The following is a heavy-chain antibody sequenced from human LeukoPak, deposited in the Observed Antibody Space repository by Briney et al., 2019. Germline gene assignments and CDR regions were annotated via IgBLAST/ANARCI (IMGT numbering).Heavy chain of an antibody. D-gene: IGHD6-13*01. Sequence: SQTLSLTCAISGDSVSSNSAAWNWIRQSPSRGLEWLGRTYYRSKWYNDYAVSVKSRITINPDTSKNQFSLQLNSVTPEDTAVYYCAREGSSWPLRAYWYFDLWGRGTLVTVSS. CDR2: TYYRSKWYN. J-gene: IGHJ2*01. CDR3: AREGSSWPLRAYWYFDL. V-gene: IGHV6-1*01. CDR1: GDSVSSNSAA.